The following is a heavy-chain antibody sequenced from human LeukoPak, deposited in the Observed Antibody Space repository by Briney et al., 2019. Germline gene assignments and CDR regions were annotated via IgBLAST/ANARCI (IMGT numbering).Heavy chain of an antibody. D-gene: IGHD6-19*01. Sequence: SETLSLTCTVSGGSISSYYWSWIRQPAGKGLEWIGRIYTSGSTNYNPSLKSRVTMSVDTSKNQFSLRLSSVTAADTAVYYCARDQYSSGYNWFDPWGQGTLVTVSS. J-gene: IGHJ5*02. CDR1: GGSISSYY. CDR3: ARDQYSSGYNWFDP. CDR2: IYTSGST. V-gene: IGHV4-4*07.